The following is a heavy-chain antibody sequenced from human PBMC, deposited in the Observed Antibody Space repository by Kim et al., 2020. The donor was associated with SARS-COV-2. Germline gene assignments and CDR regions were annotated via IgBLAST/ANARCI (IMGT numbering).Heavy chain of an antibody. V-gene: IGHV1-69*13. D-gene: IGHD1-26*01. CDR2: IIPIFGTA. Sequence: SVKVSCKASGGTFSSYAISWVRQAPGQGLEWMGGIIPIFGTANYAQKFQGRVTITADESTSTAYMELSSLRSEDTAVYYCARDSVDEVGANWNDYWGQGTLVTVSS. CDR1: GGTFSSYA. J-gene: IGHJ4*02. CDR3: ARDSVDEVGANWNDY.